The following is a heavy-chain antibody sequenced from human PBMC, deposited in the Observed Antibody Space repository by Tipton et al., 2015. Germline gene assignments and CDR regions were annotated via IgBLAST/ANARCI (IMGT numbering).Heavy chain of an antibody. CDR1: GGSISNDY. Sequence: TLSLTCTVSGGSISNDYWTWIRQPPGKGLEWLGYILDDGSISYNPSLKTRVTISRDTSKNQFSLKLSSVTAADTAMYYCATTRITLFENWFDSWGQGILVTVSS. J-gene: IGHJ5*01. V-gene: IGHV4-59*01. CDR2: ILDDGSI. D-gene: IGHD3-3*01. CDR3: ATTRITLFENWFDS.